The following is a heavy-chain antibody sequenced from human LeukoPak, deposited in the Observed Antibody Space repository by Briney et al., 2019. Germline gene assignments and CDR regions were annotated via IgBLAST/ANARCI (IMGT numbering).Heavy chain of an antibody. V-gene: IGHV1-2*02. CDR3: ARGGSGFLWSTRPSDYMDV. Sequence: GASVKVSCKASGYTFTGYYMHWVRQAPGQGLEWMGWINPNSGGTNCAQKFQGRVTMTRDTSISTAYMELSRLRSDDTAVYYCARGGSGFLWSTRPSDYMDVWGKGTTVTISS. CDR2: INPNSGGT. J-gene: IGHJ6*03. D-gene: IGHD2/OR15-2a*01. CDR1: GYTFTGYY.